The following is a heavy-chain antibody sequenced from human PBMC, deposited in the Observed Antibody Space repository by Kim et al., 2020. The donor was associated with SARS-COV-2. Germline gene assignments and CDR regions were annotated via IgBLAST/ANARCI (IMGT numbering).Heavy chain of an antibody. CDR2: IIPIFGTA. J-gene: IGHJ4*02. D-gene: IGHD3-10*01. CDR1: GGTFSSYA. Sequence: SVKVSCKASGGTFSSYAINWVRQAPGQGLEWMGGIIPIFGTANYAQKFQGRVTITADESTSTAYMDLSSLRSEDTAVYYCVRSGSGGIWTGNFDYWGQGTLVTVSS. V-gene: IGHV1-69*13. CDR3: VRSGSGGIWTGNFDY.